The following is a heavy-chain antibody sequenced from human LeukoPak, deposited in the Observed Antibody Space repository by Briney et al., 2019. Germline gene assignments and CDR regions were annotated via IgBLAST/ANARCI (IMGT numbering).Heavy chain of an antibody. CDR3: GCQTPYYYYGMDV. Sequence: SVKVSCKASGGTFSSYAISWVRQAPGQGLEWMGRIIPILGIANYAQKFQGRVTITADKSTSTAYMELSSLRSEDTAVYDCGCQTPYYYYGMDVWGQGTTVTVSS. V-gene: IGHV1-69*04. J-gene: IGHJ6*02. CDR2: IIPILGIA. CDR1: GGTFSSYA.